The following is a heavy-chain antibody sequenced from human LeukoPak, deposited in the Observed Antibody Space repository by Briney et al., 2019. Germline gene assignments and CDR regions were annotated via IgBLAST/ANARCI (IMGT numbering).Heavy chain of an antibody. CDR2: IVVGSGNT. CDR3: AAGGIYYDSSGYLTTPPIDP. CDR1: GFSFTSSA. V-gene: IGHV1-58*01. D-gene: IGHD3-22*01. J-gene: IGHJ5*02. Sequence: SVKVSCKASGFSFTSSAVQWVRQARGQRLERIGWIVVGSGNTNYAQEFQERVTISRDMSTSTAYMELSSLRSEDTAVYYCAAGGIYYDSSGYLTTPPIDPWGQGTLVTVSS.